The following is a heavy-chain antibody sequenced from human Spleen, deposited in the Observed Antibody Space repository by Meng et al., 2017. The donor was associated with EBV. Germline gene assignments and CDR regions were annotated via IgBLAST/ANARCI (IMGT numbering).Heavy chain of an antibody. J-gene: IGHJ4*02. V-gene: IGHV4-39*07. CDR2: IYYRGNT. D-gene: IGHD3-22*01. Sequence: LPLTESSPGLANSSEAPSLTCTVSGGSISRSDYFWGWIRQPPGKGLEWIGSIYYRGNTHYNPSLKSRVTMSLDTSKNQFSLKLTSVTAADTAVYYCARDFRVSHDSSTYYTLDYWGQGTLVTVSS. CDR3: ARDFRVSHDSSTYYTLDY. CDR1: GGSISRSDYF.